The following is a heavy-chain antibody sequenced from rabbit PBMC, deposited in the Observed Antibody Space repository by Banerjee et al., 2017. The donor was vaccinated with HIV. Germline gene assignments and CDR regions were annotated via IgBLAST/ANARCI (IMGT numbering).Heavy chain of an antibody. D-gene: IGHD8-1*01. CDR3: ARADAGSTYWGWDL. J-gene: IGHJ4*01. Sequence: EESGGGLVKPGASLTLTCTASGFDFSSNAMCWVRQAPGKGPEWIACIYNGDGSTYYASWVNGRFTISKTSSTTVTLQMTSLTAADTATYFCARADAGSTYWGWDLWGPGTLVTVS. CDR2: IYNGDGST. CDR1: GFDFSSNA. V-gene: IGHV1S47*01.